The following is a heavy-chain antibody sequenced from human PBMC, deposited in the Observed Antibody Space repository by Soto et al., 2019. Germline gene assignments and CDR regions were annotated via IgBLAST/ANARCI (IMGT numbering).Heavy chain of an antibody. CDR1: GASISGFY. Sequence: SETLSLTCTVSGASISGFYWSWIRKSAGKGLEWIGRIYATGTTDYNPSLKSRVMMSVDTSKKQFSLKLRPVTAADTAVYYCVRDGTKTLRDWFDPWGQGISVTVSS. V-gene: IGHV4-4*07. CDR2: IYATGTT. D-gene: IGHD1-1*01. CDR3: VRDGTKTLRDWFDP. J-gene: IGHJ5*02.